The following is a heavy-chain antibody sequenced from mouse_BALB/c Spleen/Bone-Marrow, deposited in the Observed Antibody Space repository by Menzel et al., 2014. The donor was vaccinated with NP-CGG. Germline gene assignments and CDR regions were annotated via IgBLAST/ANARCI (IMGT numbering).Heavy chain of an antibody. D-gene: IGHD4-1*01. CDR3: TRGGNWDDFDY. Sequence: EVMLVESGGGLVQPGGSRKLSCAASGFTFSSFGMHWVRQAPEKGLEWVAYISSGSSTIFYADTVKGRFTVSRDNPKSTLFLQMTSLRSEDTAMYYCTRGGNWDDFDYWGQGTTLTVSS. CDR2: ISSGSSTI. CDR1: GFTFSSFG. J-gene: IGHJ2*01. V-gene: IGHV5-17*02.